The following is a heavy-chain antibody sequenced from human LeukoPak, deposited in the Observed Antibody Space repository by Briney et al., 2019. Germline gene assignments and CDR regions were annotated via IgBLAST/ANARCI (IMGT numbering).Heavy chain of an antibody. CDR2: ISNSGSTI. CDR3: AKDGSYYASGSPTV. V-gene: IGHV3-11*04. Sequence: PGGSLRLSCAASGFTFSDYYMSWIRQAPGKGLEWVSYISNSGSTIYQADSVKGRFTISRDNSKNTLYLQMNSLRAEDTAVYYCAKDGSYYASGSPTVGGQGTMVTVSS. CDR1: GFTFSDYY. J-gene: IGHJ3*01. D-gene: IGHD3-10*01.